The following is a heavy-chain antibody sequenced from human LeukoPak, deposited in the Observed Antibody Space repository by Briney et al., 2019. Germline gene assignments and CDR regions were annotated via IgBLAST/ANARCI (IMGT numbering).Heavy chain of an antibody. CDR1: GFTFSSYN. V-gene: IGHV3-21*01. J-gene: IGHJ3*01. Sequence: GGSLRLSCAASGFTFSSYNMNWVRQAPGKGLEWVSSISSSSSYIYYADSVEGRFTISRDNAKNSLYLQMNSLRAEDTAVYHCARDLAAYSSGWYFLWGQGTMVTVSS. D-gene: IGHD6-19*01. CDR3: ARDLAAYSSGWYFL. CDR2: ISSSSSYI.